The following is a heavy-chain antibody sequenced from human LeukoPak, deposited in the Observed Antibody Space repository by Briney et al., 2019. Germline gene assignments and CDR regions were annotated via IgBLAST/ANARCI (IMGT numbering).Heavy chain of an antibody. D-gene: IGHD1-14*01. CDR2: ISSGTNYI. CDR1: GFTFITYN. V-gene: IGHV3-21*01. CDR3: ATAVSTGADFDY. J-gene: IGHJ4*02. Sequence: GGSLRLSCAASGFTFITYNMNWVRLAPGEGLEWVSSISSGTNYIYYADSVKGRFTISRDNAKNSLYLQMNSLRAEDTAVYYCATAVSTGADFDYWGQGTLVTVSS.